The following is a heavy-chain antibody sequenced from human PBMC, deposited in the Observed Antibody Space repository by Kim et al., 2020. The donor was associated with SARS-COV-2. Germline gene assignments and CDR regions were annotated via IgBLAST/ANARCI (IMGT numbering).Heavy chain of an antibody. CDR1: GGSFSGYY. J-gene: IGHJ4*02. CDR2: INHSGST. Sequence: SETLSLTCAVYGGSFSGYYWSWIRQPPGKGLEWIGEINHSGSTNYNPSLKSRVTISVDTSKNQFSLKLSSVTAADTAVYYCARNYYDSSGYGDYCGQGTL. V-gene: IGHV4-34*01. D-gene: IGHD3-22*01. CDR3: ARNYYDSSGYGDY.